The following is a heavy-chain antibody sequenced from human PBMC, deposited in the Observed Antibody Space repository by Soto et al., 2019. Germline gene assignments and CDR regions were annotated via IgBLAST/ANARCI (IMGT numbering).Heavy chain of an antibody. CDR3: GRDPYSGARYYLDL. J-gene: IGHJ4*02. Sequence: GGSLRLSCIGSGFTFSNYGIHWVRQAPGKGLEWVAVISYDGSKQYYADSVKGRFTVSRDDSKQTAYLEMKSLRAEDTAVYYCGRDPYSGARYYLDLWGQGTQVTVSS. CDR1: GFTFSNYG. V-gene: IGHV3-30*03. D-gene: IGHD1-26*01. CDR2: ISYDGSKQ.